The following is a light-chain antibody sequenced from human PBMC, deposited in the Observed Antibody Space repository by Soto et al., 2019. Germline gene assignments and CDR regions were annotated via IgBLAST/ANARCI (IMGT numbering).Light chain of an antibody. CDR1: SSDVGGYNY. Sequence: QSALTQPASVSGSPGQSITISCTGTSSDVGGYNYVSWYQQHPGKAPKLMIYDVSNRPSGVSNRFSGSKSGNTASLTISGLQAEVEADYSCSSYTSSSTVVFGGGTQLTVL. J-gene: IGLJ2*01. CDR3: SSYTSSSTVV. V-gene: IGLV2-14*01. CDR2: DVS.